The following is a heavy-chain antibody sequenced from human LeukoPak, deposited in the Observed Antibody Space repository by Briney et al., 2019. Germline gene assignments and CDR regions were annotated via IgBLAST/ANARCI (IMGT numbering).Heavy chain of an antibody. CDR2: ISSSSSFI. CDR3: ARVSEYMDV. CDR1: GFTFSSYS. V-gene: IGHV3-21*01. Sequence: GGSLRLSCAASGFTFSSYSMNWVRQAPGKGLEWVSSISSSSSFIYYADSLKGRFTISRDNAKNSLYLQMISLRAEDTAVYYCARVSEYMDVWGKGTTVTISS. J-gene: IGHJ6*03.